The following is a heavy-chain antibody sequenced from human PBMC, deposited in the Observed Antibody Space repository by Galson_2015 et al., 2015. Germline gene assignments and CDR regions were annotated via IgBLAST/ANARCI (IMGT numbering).Heavy chain of an antibody. D-gene: IGHD4-17*01. J-gene: IGHJ4*02. CDR3: ARWGDYKTLDY. CDR2: IWYDGSNH. Sequence: SLRLSCAASGFTFSSHGMNWVRQAPGKGLEWVAVIWYDGSNHYYADSVKGRFTISRDNSKDTLYLQMNSLRAEDAAVYYCARWGDYKTLDYWGQGTLVTVSS. V-gene: IGHV3-33*01. CDR1: GFTFSSHG.